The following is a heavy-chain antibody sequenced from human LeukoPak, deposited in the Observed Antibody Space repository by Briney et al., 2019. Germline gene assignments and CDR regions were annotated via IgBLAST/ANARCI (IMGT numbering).Heavy chain of an antibody. CDR1: GFTFSSFA. Sequence: GGSLRLSCAASGFTFSSFAMSWVRQAPGQGLEWVSSIGSSAATTCYADSVRGRFTISRDNAMNTLYLQLSSLRVEDTAVYYCARVREGSGSYCDYWGRGTLVTVSS. CDR3: ARVREGSGSYCDY. J-gene: IGHJ4*02. V-gene: IGHV3-23*01. CDR2: IGSSAATT. D-gene: IGHD3-10*01.